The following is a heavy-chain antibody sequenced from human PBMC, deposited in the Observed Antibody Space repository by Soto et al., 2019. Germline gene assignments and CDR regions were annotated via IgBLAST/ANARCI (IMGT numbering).Heavy chain of an antibody. Sequence: QVQLQESGPGLVKPSQTLSLTCTVSGGSISSGGYYWSWIRQHPGKGLEWIGYIYYTGSTYYNPSLKSRVTISVDQSKNQFSLKLSSVTATDTAVYYCATVADCGGDCPIEAFEIWGQGTMVTVSS. CDR3: ATVADCGGDCPIEAFEI. CDR1: GGSISSGGYY. D-gene: IGHD2-21*02. CDR2: IYYTGST. V-gene: IGHV4-31*03. J-gene: IGHJ3*02.